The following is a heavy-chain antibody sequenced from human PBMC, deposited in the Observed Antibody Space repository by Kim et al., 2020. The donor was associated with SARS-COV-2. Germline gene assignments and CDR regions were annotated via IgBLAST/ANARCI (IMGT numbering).Heavy chain of an antibody. D-gene: IGHD2-2*02. V-gene: IGHV4-34*01. Sequence: SETLSLTCAVYGGSFSGYYWSWIRQPPGKGLEWIGEINHSGSTNYNPSLKSRVTISVDTSKNQFSLKLSSVTAADTAVYYCARLLGICSSTSCYTEAHCYFDLWGRGTLVTVSS. CDR2: INHSGST. J-gene: IGHJ2*01. CDR1: GGSFSGYY. CDR3: ARLLGICSSTSCYTEAHCYFDL.